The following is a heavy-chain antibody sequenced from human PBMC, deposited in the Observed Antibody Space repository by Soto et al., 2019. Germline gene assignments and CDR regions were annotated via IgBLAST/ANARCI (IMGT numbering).Heavy chain of an antibody. J-gene: IGHJ6*02. CDR1: GYTFTGYY. CDR3: ARTLVGATDYYYYGMDV. Sequence: QVQLVQSGAEVKKPGASVKVSCKASGYTFTGYYMHWVRQAPGQGLEWMGWINPNSGGTNYAQKFQGWVTMTRDTSISPAYVELSRLRSDDTAVYYCARTLVGATDYYYYGMDVWGQGTTVTVSS. V-gene: IGHV1-2*04. D-gene: IGHD1-26*01. CDR2: INPNSGGT.